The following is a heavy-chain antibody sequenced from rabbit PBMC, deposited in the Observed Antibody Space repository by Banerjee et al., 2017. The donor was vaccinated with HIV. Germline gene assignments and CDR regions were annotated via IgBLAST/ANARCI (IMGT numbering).Heavy chain of an antibody. CDR3: ARDLAGVIGWNFNL. D-gene: IGHD4-1*01. CDR1: GFDFSSNA. J-gene: IGHJ4*01. CDR2: IYNGDGST. V-gene: IGHV1S47*01. Sequence: QEQLEESGGGLVQPEGSLTLTCKASGFDFSSNAMCWVRQAPGKRPEWIACIYNGDGSTYYASWVSGRFTISKTSSTTVTLQMTSLTAADTASYFCARDLAGVIGWNFNLWGQGTLVTVS.